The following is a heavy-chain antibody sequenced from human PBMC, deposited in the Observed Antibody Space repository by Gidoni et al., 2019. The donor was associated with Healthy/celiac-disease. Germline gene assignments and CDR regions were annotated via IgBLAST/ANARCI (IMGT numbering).Heavy chain of an antibody. CDR3: ASGETWTPGY. D-gene: IGHD3-10*01. CDR1: GGSISSSSYY. CDR2: IYYSGRT. V-gene: IGHV4-39*01. J-gene: IGHJ4*02. Sequence: QLQLQESGPGLVKPSETLSLTCTVPGGSISSSSYYWGWIRQPPGKGLEWIGSIYYSGRTYYNPSLKSRVTISVDTSKNQFSLKLSSVTAADTAVYYCASGETWTPGYWGQGTLVTVSS.